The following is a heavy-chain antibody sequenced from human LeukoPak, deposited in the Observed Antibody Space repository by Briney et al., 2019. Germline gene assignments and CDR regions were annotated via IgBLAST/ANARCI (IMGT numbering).Heavy chain of an antibody. CDR1: WITVSSDS. CDR2: IYSGGST. D-gene: IGHD4/OR15-4a*01. Sequence: GGSLRLSCTGSWITVSSDSNSLVRPAPGKGLELVSFIYSGGSTHYSDSVKGRLTISRDNSKNTMYLEMNRMRGEDTGVYYCARLAGAYSHPYDYWGQGTLVTVSS. CDR3: ARLAGAYSHPYDY. J-gene: IGHJ4*02. V-gene: IGHV3-53*01.